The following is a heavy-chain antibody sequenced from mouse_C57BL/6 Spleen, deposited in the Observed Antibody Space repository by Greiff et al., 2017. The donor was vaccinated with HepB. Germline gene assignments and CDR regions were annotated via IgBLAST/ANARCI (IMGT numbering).Heavy chain of an antibody. V-gene: IGHV1-82*01. CDR2: IYPGDGDT. Sequence: QVTLKVSGPELVKPGASVKISCKASGYAFSSSWMNWVKQRPGKGLEWIGRIYPGDGDTNYNGKFKGKATLTADKSSSTAYMQLSSLTSEDSAVYFCARGNYSNPWFAYWGQGTLVTVSA. J-gene: IGHJ3*01. CDR3: ARGNYSNPWFAY. CDR1: GYAFSSSW. D-gene: IGHD2-5*01.